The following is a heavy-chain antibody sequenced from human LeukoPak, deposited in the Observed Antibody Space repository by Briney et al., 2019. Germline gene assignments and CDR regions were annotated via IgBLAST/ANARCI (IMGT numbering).Heavy chain of an antibody. J-gene: IGHJ3*02. Sequence: PSETLSLTCAVYGGSFSGYYWSWIRQPPGKGLEWIGEINHSGSTNYNPSLKSRVTISVDTSKNQFSLKLSSVTAADTAVYYCARDRLPPAWGAFDIWGQGTMVTVSS. CDR3: ARDRLPPAWGAFDI. CDR2: INHSGST. D-gene: IGHD5-12*01. CDR1: GGSFSGYY. V-gene: IGHV4-34*01.